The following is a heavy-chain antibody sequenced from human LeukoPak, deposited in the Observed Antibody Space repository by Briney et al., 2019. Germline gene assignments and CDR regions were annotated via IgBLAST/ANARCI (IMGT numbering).Heavy chain of an antibody. Sequence: GGSLRLSCAASEFTFSTYNMNWVRKAPGKGLEWVSSISSSSSYIYYADSVKGRFTISRDNAKNSLYLQMNSLRAEDTAVYYCARVKDPAYPGAFDIWGQGTRVTVSS. J-gene: IGHJ3*02. CDR2: ISSSSSYI. V-gene: IGHV3-21*01. CDR3: ARVKDPAYPGAFDI. CDR1: EFTFSTYN.